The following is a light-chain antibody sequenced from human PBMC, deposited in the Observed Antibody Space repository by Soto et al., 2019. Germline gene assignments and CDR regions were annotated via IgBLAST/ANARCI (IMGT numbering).Light chain of an antibody. Sequence: DIVMSQSPLSLPVTPGETVSISCRSSQSLLHSNGYSCLDWYLQKPGQYPQLLNHLASTRASGVPDRFSGSGSGTDFTLKISRVEAEDVGVYYCMQALQSPVTFGGGTRVEIK. CDR3: MQALQSPVT. CDR1: QSLLHSNGYSC. CDR2: LAS. V-gene: IGKV2-28*01. J-gene: IGKJ4*01.